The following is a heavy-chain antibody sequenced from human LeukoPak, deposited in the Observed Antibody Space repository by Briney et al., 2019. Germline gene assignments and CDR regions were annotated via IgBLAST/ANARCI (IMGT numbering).Heavy chain of an antibody. J-gene: IGHJ4*02. CDR2: IYHSGST. D-gene: IGHD5-18*01. CDR1: GGSISSNNW. Sequence: SETLSLTCAVSGGSISSNNWWSWVRQPPGKGLEWIGEIYHSGSTNYNPSLKSRVTISVDTSKNQFSLKLNSVTAADTAFYYCARGRGMDTAMFDYWGQGALVTVSS. V-gene: IGHV4-4*02. CDR3: ARGRGMDTAMFDY.